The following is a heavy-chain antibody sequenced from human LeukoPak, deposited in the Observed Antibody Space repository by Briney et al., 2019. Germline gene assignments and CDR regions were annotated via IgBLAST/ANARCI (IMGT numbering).Heavy chain of an antibody. D-gene: IGHD3-9*01. Sequence: SETLSLTCTGSSGSISSRNYYWGWIRQPPGKGLEWIGNMYYSGSTYYNPSLKSRVTMSVDTSKNQFSLKLSSMTAADTAVYYCARLDWETNAFDIWGQGTMVTVSS. V-gene: IGHV4-39*01. J-gene: IGHJ3*02. CDR3: ARLDWETNAFDI. CDR1: SGSISSRNYY. CDR2: MYYSGST.